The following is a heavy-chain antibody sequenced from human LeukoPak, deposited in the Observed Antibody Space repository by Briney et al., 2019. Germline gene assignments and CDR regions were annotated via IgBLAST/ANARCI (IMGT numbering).Heavy chain of an antibody. J-gene: IGHJ5*02. CDR1: GYPFTDYY. V-gene: IGHV1-2*02. CDR2: MSPNSGDT. CDR3: ARGQVLVGGNWFDP. D-gene: IGHD3-10*01. Sequence: ASVKVSCKASGYPFTDYYIHWVRQAPGHGLEWIGWMSPNSGDTLSPQKFQGRVTMTRDTAISTAYMELSSLRSDDTAVYYCARGQVLVGGNWFDPWGQGILVTVSS.